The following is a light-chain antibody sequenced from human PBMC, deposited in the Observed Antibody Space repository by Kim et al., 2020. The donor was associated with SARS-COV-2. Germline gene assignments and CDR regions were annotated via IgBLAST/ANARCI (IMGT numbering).Light chain of an antibody. CDR2: YDD. V-gene: IGLV1-36*01. Sequence: QSVLAQPPSVSEAPRQRVTISCSGSSSNIGRNAVDWYQQLPGKAPKLLIYYDDLLPSGVSDRFSGSKSGPSASLAISGLQSEDEADYYCAVWDDSLNGRVFGGGTQLTVL. CDR1: SSNIGRNA. J-gene: IGLJ3*02. CDR3: AVWDDSLNGRV.